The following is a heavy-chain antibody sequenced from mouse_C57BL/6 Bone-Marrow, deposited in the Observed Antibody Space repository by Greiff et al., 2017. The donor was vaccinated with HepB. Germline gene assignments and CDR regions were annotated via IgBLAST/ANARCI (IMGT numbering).Heavy chain of an antibody. V-gene: IGHV1-26*01. CDR3: ASYYGSSFYFDY. D-gene: IGHD1-1*01. CDR2: INPNNGGT. J-gene: IGHJ2*01. CDR1: GYTFTDYY. Sequence: EVQLQQSGPELVKPGASVKISCKASGYTFTDYYMNWVKQSHGKSLEWIGDINPNNGGTSYNQKFKGKATLTVDKSSRTAYMELRSLTSDDSAVYYCASYYGSSFYFDYWGQGTTLTVSS.